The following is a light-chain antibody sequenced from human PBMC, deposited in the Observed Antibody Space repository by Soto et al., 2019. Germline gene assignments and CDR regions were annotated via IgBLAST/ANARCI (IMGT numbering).Light chain of an antibody. CDR1: RFNVGGNT. CDR2: SNN. CDR3: ATWDDSLNGVV. Sequence: QSVLTQPPSASGTPGQRVTISCSGSRFNVGGNTVNWYQQVTGTSPKFLINSNNQRPSGVPDRFSGSKSGTSASLAISGLQSEDEADYYCATWDDSLNGVVFGGGTKVTVL. V-gene: IGLV1-44*01. J-gene: IGLJ2*01.